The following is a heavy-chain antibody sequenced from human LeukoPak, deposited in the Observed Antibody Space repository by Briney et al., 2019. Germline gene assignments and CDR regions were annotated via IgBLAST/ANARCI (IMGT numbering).Heavy chain of an antibody. CDR2: INQDGSEK. D-gene: IGHD6-13*01. Sequence: GGSLRLSCAASGVTFSGYWRSWVRQAPGKGLEWVANINQDGSEKYYVDSVKGRFTISRDNAKNSLFLQMGSLRVEDTAVYYCARESTAGYNSSWYGFRNWGQGTLVSVSS. J-gene: IGHJ1*01. CDR3: ARESTAGYNSSWYGFRN. CDR1: GVTFSGYW. V-gene: IGHV3-7*01.